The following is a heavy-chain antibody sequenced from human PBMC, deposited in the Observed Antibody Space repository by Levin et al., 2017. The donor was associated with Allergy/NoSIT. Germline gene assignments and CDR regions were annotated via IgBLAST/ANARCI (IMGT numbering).Heavy chain of an antibody. Sequence: QTLSLTCTFSGFSLSSSEVGVGWIRQPPGKALEWLALIYWDDDKRYSPSLKSRLTITKDTSKNQVVLTMTDMDPVDTATYYCARHDYDSIGYSPPFDYWGQGTLVTVSS. D-gene: IGHD3-22*01. CDR1: GFSLSSSEVG. J-gene: IGHJ4*02. CDR2: IYWDDDK. V-gene: IGHV2-5*02. CDR3: ARHDYDSIGYSPPFDY.